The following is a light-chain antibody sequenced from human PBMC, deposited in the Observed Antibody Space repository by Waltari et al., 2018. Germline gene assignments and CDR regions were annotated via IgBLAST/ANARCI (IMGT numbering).Light chain of an antibody. CDR2: DVS. Sequence: QSALTQPASVSGSPGQSVTLSCTGGSRDGAEYRIIPWFRPHPGKAPKLILYDVSNRASDISNRFSGYKSGNTASLTISRLQADDEADYFCSYYPDTHTPVVFGGGTKLTV. CDR3: SYYPDTHTPVV. CDR1: SRDGAEYRI. J-gene: IGLJ2*01. V-gene: IGLV2-14*03.